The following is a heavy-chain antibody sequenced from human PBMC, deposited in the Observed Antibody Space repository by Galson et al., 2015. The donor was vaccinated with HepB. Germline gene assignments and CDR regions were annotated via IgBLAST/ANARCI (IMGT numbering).Heavy chain of an antibody. V-gene: IGHV3-30-3*01. CDR3: ARDRGYDFWSGYYPSG. J-gene: IGHJ4*02. CDR2: ISYDGSNK. Sequence: SLRLSCAASGFTFSSYAMHWVRQAPGKGLEWVAVISYDGSNKYYADSVKGRFTISRDNSKNTLYLQMNSLRAEGTAVYYCARDRGYDFWSGYYPSGWGQGTLVTVSS. D-gene: IGHD3-3*01. CDR1: GFTFSSYA.